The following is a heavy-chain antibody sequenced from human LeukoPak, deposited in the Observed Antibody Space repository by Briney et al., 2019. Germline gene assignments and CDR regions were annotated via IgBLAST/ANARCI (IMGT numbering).Heavy chain of an antibody. V-gene: IGHV4-39*01. J-gene: IGHJ5*02. CDR3: ARRNPGAGWFDP. D-gene: IGHD6-19*01. Sequence: SETLSLTCTVSGGPISSSSYYWGWIRQPPGKGLEWIGSIYYSGSTYYNPSLKSRVTISVDTSKNQFSLKLSSVTAADTAVYYCARRNPGAGWFDPWGQGTLVTVSS. CDR2: IYYSGST. CDR1: GGPISSSSYY.